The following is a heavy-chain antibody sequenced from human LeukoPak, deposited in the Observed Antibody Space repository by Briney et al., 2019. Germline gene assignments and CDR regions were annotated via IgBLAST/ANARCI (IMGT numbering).Heavy chain of an antibody. CDR3: ARGTRERYLFHDSSGYYYQP. V-gene: IGHV4-34*01. CDR2: INQSGST. J-gene: IGHJ4*02. Sequence: PSETLSLTCAVYGGSFSGYYWSWIRQPPGKGLEWIGEINQSGSTNYNPSLKSRVTISVATSKNQFSLKLSSVTAADTAVYYCARGTRERYLFHDSSGYYYQPWGQGTLVTVSS. CDR1: GGSFSGYY. D-gene: IGHD3-22*01.